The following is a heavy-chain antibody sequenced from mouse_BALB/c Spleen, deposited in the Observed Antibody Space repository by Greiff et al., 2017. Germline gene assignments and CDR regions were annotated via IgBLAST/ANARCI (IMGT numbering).Heavy chain of an antibody. V-gene: IGHV1-80*01. CDR2: IYPGDGDT. CDR3: ARGDGSAY. J-gene: IGHJ3*01. Sequence: QVQLQQSGAELVRPGSSVKISCKASGYAFSSYWMNWVKQRPGQGLEWIGQIYPGDGDTNYNGTFKGKATLTADKSSSTAYMQLSSLTSEDSAVYFCARGDGSAYWGQGTLVTVSA. D-gene: IGHD1-1*02. CDR1: GYAFSSYW.